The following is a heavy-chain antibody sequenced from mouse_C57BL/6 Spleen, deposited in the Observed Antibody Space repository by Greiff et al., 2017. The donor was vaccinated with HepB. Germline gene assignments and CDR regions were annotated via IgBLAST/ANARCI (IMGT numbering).Heavy chain of an antibody. CDR3: ARRSGSSYFDY. Sequence: VQLQQSGPELVKPGASVKLSCKASGYTFTSYDINGVKQRPGQGPEWIGWIYPRDGSTKYNEKFKGKATLTVDTTSSTAYMELHSLTSAAAAVDFCARRSGSSYFDYWDQGTTLTVSS. J-gene: IGHJ2*01. CDR2: IYPRDGST. V-gene: IGHV1-85*01. CDR1: GYTFTSYD. D-gene: IGHD1-1*01.